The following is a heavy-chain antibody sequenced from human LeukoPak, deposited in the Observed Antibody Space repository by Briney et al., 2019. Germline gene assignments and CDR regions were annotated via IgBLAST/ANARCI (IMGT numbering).Heavy chain of an antibody. D-gene: IGHD3-16*02. CDR1: GSTFSSYA. V-gene: IGHV3-23*01. CDR3: ARAEVYDYVWGSYRYTNFDY. Sequence: PSGGSLRLSCAASGSTFSSYAMSWVRQAPGKGLEWVSAISGSGGSTYYADSVKGRFTISRDNAKNSLYLQMNSLRAEDTAAYYCARAEVYDYVWGSYRYTNFDYWGQGTLVTVSS. CDR2: ISGSGGST. J-gene: IGHJ4*02.